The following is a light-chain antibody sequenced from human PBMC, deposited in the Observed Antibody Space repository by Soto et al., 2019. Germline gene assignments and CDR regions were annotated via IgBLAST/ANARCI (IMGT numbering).Light chain of an antibody. CDR2: DVS. V-gene: IGKV3-20*01. J-gene: IGKJ1*01. CDR3: QQYGSSPT. Sequence: EIVLTQSPGTLSLSPGERVTFSCRSSQSVSSSYLAWYQQKPGQAPRLLIYDVSSRATGIPDRFSGSGSGTEFTLTISRLEPEDFAVYYCQQYGSSPTFGQGTKVEIK. CDR1: QSVSSSY.